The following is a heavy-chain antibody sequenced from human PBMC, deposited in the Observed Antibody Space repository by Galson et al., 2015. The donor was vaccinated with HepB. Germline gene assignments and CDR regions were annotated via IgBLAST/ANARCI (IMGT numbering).Heavy chain of an antibody. J-gene: IGHJ4*02. Sequence: LRLSCAASGFTFSSYGMHWVRQAPGKGLEWVAVIWYGGSNKYYADSVKGRFTISRDNSKNTLYLQMNSLRAEDTAVYYCARDKLYGSGSYFDYWGQGTLVTVSS. V-gene: IGHV3-33*08. D-gene: IGHD3-10*01. CDR2: IWYGGSNK. CDR1: GFTFSSYG. CDR3: ARDKLYGSGSYFDY.